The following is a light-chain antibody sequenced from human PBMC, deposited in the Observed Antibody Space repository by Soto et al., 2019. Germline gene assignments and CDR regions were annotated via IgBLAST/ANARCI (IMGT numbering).Light chain of an antibody. CDR1: QSISSW. CDR3: QQYNSYSWT. CDR2: DAS. Sequence: DIQMTQSPSTLSASVGDRVTITCRASQSISSWLAWYQEKKGKAPKLLIYDASSLESGVPSRFRGSGSWTEFTLTISRLQPDDVETDYCQQYNSYSWTFGQGTKVDI. V-gene: IGKV1-5*01. J-gene: IGKJ1*01.